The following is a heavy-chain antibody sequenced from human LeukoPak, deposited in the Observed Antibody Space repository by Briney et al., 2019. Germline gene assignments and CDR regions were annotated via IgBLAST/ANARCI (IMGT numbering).Heavy chain of an antibody. CDR1: GYTFTSYY. J-gene: IGHJ4*02. D-gene: IGHD5-24*01. Sequence: ASVKVSCKASGYTFTSYYMHWVRQAPGQGLEWMGIINLSGGSTSYAQKFQGRVTMTRDTSTSTVYMELSSLRSEDTAVYYCAREPPGEMATRRPDFDYWGQGTLVTVSS. CDR3: AREPPGEMATRRPDFDY. CDR2: INLSGGST. V-gene: IGHV1-46*01.